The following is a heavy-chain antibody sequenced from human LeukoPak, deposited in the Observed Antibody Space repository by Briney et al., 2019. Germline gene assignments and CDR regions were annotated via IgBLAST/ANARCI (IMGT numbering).Heavy chain of an antibody. CDR2: LNPNSGGT. V-gene: IGHV1-2*02. Sequence: ASVKVSCKASGYTFTGYYTHWVRQAPGQGLEWMGWLNPNSGGTNYAQKFQGRVTMTRDTSISTAYMELSRLRSDDTAVYYCARFVVVPAAISDAFDIWGQGTMVTVSS. D-gene: IGHD2-2*01. J-gene: IGHJ3*02. CDR3: ARFVVVPAAISDAFDI. CDR1: GYTFTGYY.